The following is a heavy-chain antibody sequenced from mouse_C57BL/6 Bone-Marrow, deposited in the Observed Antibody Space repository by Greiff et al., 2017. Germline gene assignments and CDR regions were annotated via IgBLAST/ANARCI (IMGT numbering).Heavy chain of an antibody. J-gene: IGHJ2*01. CDR3: TTGGGDFLYYFDY. CDR2: IDPEDGDT. CDR1: GFNINDYY. Sequence: EVQLQESGAELVRPGASVKLSCTASGFNINDYYMHWVKQRPEQGLEWIGRIDPEDGDTEYAPKFQGKATMTADTSSNTAYLQLSSLTSEDAAVYYCTTGGGDFLYYFDYWGQGTTLTVSS. V-gene: IGHV14-1*01. D-gene: IGHD2-13*01.